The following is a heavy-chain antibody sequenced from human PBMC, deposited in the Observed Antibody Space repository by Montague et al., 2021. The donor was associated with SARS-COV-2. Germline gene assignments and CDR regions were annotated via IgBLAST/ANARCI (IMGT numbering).Heavy chain of an antibody. J-gene: IGHJ5*01. CDR1: GGSISSSCYY. CDR2: IYYSGTT. V-gene: IGHV4-39*01. D-gene: IGHD5-18*01. Sequence: SETLSLTCTVSGGSISSSCYYWGRIRRPPGKGLDWIGNIYYSGTTYYNLSLKSRVTISVDTSKNQFSLKLGSVTAADTAVYYCARVRIQIWSGRGFDLWGQGTLVTVSS. CDR3: ARVRIQIWSGRGFDL.